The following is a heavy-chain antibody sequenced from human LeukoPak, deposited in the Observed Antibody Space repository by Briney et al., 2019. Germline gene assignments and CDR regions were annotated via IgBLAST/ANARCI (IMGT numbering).Heavy chain of an antibody. CDR2: INPNGGST. CDR1: GYTFTSYY. J-gene: IGHJ4*02. V-gene: IGHV1-46*01. CDR3: ARAGSRTDY. Sequence: ASVKVSCKASGYTFTSYYMHWVRQAPGQGLEWMGIINPNGGSTSYAQKFQGRVTMTRERSTSTVYMELSSLRSEDTAMYYCARAGSRTDYWGQGTLVTVSS.